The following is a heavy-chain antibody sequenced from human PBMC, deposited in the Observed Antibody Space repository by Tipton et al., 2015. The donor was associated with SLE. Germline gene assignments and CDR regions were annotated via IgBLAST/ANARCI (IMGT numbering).Heavy chain of an antibody. CDR1: GFTFSSYS. D-gene: IGHD2/OR15-2a*01. J-gene: IGHJ5*02. CDR2: ISSSSSYI. V-gene: IGHV3-21*01. Sequence: SLRLSCAASGFTFSSYSMNWVRQAPGKGLEWVSSISSSSSYIYYADSVKGRFTISRDNAKNSLYLQMNSLRAEDTAVYYCAREGVSTAYNWFDPWGQGTLVTVSS. CDR3: AREGVSTAYNWFDP.